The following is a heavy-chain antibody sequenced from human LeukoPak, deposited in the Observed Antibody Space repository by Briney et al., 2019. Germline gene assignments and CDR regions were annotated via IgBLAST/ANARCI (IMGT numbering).Heavy chain of an antibody. J-gene: IGHJ4*02. D-gene: IGHD5-18*01. V-gene: IGHV3-23*01. CDR2: ISGGGANT. CDR1: GFTFSSYA. CDR3: ATTIGGYNYGPSFDY. Sequence: GGSLRLSCAASGFTFSSYAMSWVRQAPGKGLEWVSGISGGGANTYYADSVKGRFTISRDNSKNTLYLQMNSLRAEDTAVYYCATTIGGYNYGPSFDYWGQGTLVTVSS.